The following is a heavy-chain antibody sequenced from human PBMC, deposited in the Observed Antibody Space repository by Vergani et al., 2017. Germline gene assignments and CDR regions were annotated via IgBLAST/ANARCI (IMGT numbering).Heavy chain of an antibody. J-gene: IGHJ4*02. D-gene: IGHD3-22*01. CDR2: INHSGST. CDR1: GGSFSGYY. Sequence: QVQLQESGPGLLKPSETLSLTCAVYGGSFSGYYWSWIRQPPGKGLEWIGEINHSGSTNYNPSLKSRVTISVDTSKNQFSLKLNSVTAADTAVYYCARAGPYDSGGYYYLFDSWGQGTLVTVSS. V-gene: IGHV4-34*01. CDR3: ARAGPYDSGGYYYLFDS.